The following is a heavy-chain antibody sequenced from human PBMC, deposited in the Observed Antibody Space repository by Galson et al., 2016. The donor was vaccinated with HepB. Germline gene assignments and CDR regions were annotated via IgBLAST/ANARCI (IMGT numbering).Heavy chain of an antibody. CDR2: IIPIFPRP. CDR1: GGTFSSHA. V-gene: IGHV1-69*13. D-gene: IGHD4-23*01. J-gene: IGHJ4*02. Sequence: SVKVSCKASGGTFSSHAINWVRQAPGQGLEWMGGIIPIFPRPNYAQKFQGRLTITADESTSTVYMELRSLRSEDAAVYFCARSVMTSLLTPPDPLDYWGRGTLVTVSS. CDR3: ARSVMTSLLTPPDPLDY.